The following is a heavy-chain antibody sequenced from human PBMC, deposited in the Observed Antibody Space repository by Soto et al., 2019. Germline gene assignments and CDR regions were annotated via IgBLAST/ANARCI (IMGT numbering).Heavy chain of an antibody. CDR3: AKGYSSAWYTPDV. CDR2: ISDSGGST. Sequence: GGSLRLSCAASGFTFSDYAMSWVRQAPGKGLEWVSGISDSGGSTYYADSMKGRFTISRENSKNTLYLQMNSLRAEDTAMYYCAKGYSSAWYTPDVWGQGTTVTVSS. D-gene: IGHD6-13*01. V-gene: IGHV3-23*01. CDR1: GFTFSDYA. J-gene: IGHJ6*02.